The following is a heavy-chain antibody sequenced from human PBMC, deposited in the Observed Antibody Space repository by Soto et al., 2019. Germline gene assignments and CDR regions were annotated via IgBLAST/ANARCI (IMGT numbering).Heavy chain of an antibody. V-gene: IGHV3-30-3*01. CDR3: ATEDDSGYRYINYGVDV. CDR1: GFTFNIYA. Sequence: QAQLVESGGGVVQPGRSLRLSCAASGFTFNIYALHWVRQAPGKGLEWVAVISFDGTKKYYSDSVKGRFTISRDNLKNTTYLQMNNLRVRHAALYFCATEDDSGYRYINYGVDVWGQGTTVTVSS. D-gene: IGHD6-25*01. J-gene: IGHJ6*01. CDR2: ISFDGTKK.